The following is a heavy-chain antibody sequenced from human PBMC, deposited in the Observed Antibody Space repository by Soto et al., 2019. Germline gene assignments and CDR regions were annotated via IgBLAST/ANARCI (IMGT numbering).Heavy chain of an antibody. CDR2: ISGSGGST. CDR1: GFTFSSYA. D-gene: IGHD3-22*01. CDR3: AKDTMIVVVIILLDY. J-gene: IGHJ4*02. Sequence: PGGSLRLSCAASGFTFSSYAMSWVRQAPGKGLEWVSAISGSGGSTYYADSVKGRFTISRDNAKNTLYLQMNSLRAEDTAVYYCAKDTMIVVVIILLDYWGQRTLVTVSS. V-gene: IGHV3-23*01.